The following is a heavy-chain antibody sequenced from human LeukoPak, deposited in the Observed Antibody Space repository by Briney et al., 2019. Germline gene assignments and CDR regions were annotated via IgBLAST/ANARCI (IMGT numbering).Heavy chain of an antibody. D-gene: IGHD6-19*01. Sequence: PGGSLRLSCAASGFSFSSYWMSWVRQAPGKGLEWAAHIKQDGSETYYVDSVKGRFTISRDNAKNSLYLQMNSLRAEDTAVYYCVKVAWTVAGPYWGQGTLVTVSP. J-gene: IGHJ4*02. CDR1: GFSFSSYW. CDR3: VKVAWTVAGPY. CDR2: IKQDGSET. V-gene: IGHV3-7*05.